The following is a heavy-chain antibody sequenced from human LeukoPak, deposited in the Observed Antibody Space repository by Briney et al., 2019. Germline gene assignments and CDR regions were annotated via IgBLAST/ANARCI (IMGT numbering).Heavy chain of an antibody. CDR1: GFTFSSSA. Sequence: GGSLRLSCAASGFTFSSSAMSWVRQAPGKGLEWVSAIGGSGGSTYYADSVKGRFTISRDNSKNTLYLQMNSLRAEDTAVYYCAKVKLELLGYFDYWGQGTLVTVSS. CDR3: AKVKLELLGYFDY. CDR2: IGGSGGST. D-gene: IGHD1-26*01. V-gene: IGHV3-23*01. J-gene: IGHJ4*02.